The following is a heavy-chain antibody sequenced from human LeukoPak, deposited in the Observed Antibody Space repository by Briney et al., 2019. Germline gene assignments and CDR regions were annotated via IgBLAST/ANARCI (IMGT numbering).Heavy chain of an antibody. CDR1: GYTFTGYY. V-gene: IGHV1-2*02. J-gene: IGHJ4*02. CDR3: ARDGAVAGTAYPEY. D-gene: IGHD6-19*01. CDR2: INPNSGGT. Sequence: ASVKVSCKASGYTFTGYYMHWVRQAPGQGLEWMGWINPNSGGTNYAQKFQGRVTMARDTSISTAYMELSRLTSDDAAVYYCARDGAVAGTAYPEYWGQGTLVTVSS.